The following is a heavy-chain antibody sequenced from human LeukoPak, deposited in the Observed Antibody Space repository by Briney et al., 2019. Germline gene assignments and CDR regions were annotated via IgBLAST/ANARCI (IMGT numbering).Heavy chain of an antibody. CDR1: GFIFRNYW. V-gene: IGHV3-7*04. J-gene: IGHJ4*02. D-gene: IGHD3-22*01. Sequence: PGGSLRLSCAASGFIFRNYWMSWVRQAPGKGLEWVANIKPDGNEKYYVDSMKGRFTISRDNAKNSLYLQMNSLRAEDTAVYYCAMDRYYYDNSGAGVPDNWGQGTLVTVSS. CDR3: AMDRYYYDNSGAGVPDN. CDR2: IKPDGNEK.